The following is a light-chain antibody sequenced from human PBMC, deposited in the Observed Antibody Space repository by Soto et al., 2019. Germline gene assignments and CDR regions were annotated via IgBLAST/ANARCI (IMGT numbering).Light chain of an antibody. V-gene: IGKV1-9*01. Sequence: IQLTHSPSSLSASVGDRVTITCRASQGISSYLAWYQQKPGKAPKLLIYAASTLQSGVPSRFSGSGSGTDFTLTISSLQPEDFATYYCQQLNSYPPLTFGGGTKVDIK. CDR2: AAS. CDR1: QGISSY. CDR3: QQLNSYPPLT. J-gene: IGKJ4*01.